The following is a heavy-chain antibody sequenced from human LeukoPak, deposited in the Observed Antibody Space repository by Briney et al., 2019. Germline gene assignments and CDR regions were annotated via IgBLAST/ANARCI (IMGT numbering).Heavy chain of an antibody. D-gene: IGHD3-22*01. V-gene: IGHV4-59*08. CDR2: IYYSGST. J-gene: IGHJ4*02. Sequence: SETLSLTCTVSGGSISSYYWSWIRQPPGKGLEWIGYIYYSGSTNYNPSLKSRVTISVDTSKNQFSLKLSSVTAADTAVYYCARLYGQYDSSGYYSPFDYWGQGTLVTVSS. CDR3: ARLYGQYDSSGYYSPFDY. CDR1: GGSISSYY.